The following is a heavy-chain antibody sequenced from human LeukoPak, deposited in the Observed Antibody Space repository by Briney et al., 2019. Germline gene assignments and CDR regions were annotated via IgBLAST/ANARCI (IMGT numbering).Heavy chain of an antibody. V-gene: IGHV4-39*01. CDR1: GGSISSSSYY. Sequence: SETLSLTCTVSGGSISSSSYYWGWIRQPPGKGLEWIGSIYYSGSTYYNPSLKSRVTISVDTSKNQFSLKLSSVTAADTAVYYCASLISGGNYFDYWGQGTLVTVSS. CDR2: IYYSGST. J-gene: IGHJ4*02. CDR3: ASLISGGNYFDY. D-gene: IGHD1-26*01.